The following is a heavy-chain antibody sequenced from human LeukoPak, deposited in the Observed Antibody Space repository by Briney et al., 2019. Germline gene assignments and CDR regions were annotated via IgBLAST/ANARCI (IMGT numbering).Heavy chain of an antibody. CDR2: ISSGSSYT. CDR1: GFTFSDSY. J-gene: IGHJ4*02. Sequence: PGGSLRLSFAASGFTFSDSYMSWIRQAPGKGLEWVSDISSGSSYTNYAESVQGRFSISRDNAKNSLFLLMTSLRVEDTAVYYCAKTKRYCSRGSCYWPSDFWGQGTLVTVSS. D-gene: IGHD2-15*01. V-gene: IGHV3-11*03. CDR3: AKTKRYCSRGSCYWPSDF.